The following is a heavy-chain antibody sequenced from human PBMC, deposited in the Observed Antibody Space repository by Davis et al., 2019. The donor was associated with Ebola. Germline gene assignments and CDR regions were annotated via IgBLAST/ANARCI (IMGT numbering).Heavy chain of an antibody. D-gene: IGHD3-10*01. J-gene: IGHJ6*02. V-gene: IGHV3-15*07. CDR2: IKSKTDGGTT. CDR3: TTAYYYGSGSYIVLPYYYYGMDV. Sequence: PGGSLRLSCAASGFTFSNAWMNWVRQAPGKGLEWVGRIKSKTDGGTTDYAAPVKGRFTISRDDSKNTLYLQMNSLKTEDTAVYYCTTAYYYGSGSYIVLPYYYYGMDVWGQGTTVTVSS. CDR1: GFTFSNAW.